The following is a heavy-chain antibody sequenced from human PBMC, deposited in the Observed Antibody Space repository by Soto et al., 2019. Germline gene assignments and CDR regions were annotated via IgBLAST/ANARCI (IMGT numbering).Heavy chain of an antibody. J-gene: IGHJ4*02. CDR1: GGSISSYY. Sequence: QVQLQESGPGLVKPSETLSLTCTVSGGSISSYYWSWIRQPPGKGLEWIGYIYYSGSTNYNPSLKSRVTISVDTSKNQFSLQLSSVTAADTAVYYCARDRLGAVAGTWGQGTLVTVSS. CDR2: IYYSGST. CDR3: ARDRLGAVAGT. D-gene: IGHD6-19*01. V-gene: IGHV4-59*01.